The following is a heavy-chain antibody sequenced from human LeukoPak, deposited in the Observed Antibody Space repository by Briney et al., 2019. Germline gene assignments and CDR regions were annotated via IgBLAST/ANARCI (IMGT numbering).Heavy chain of an antibody. CDR1: GVPISRYY. D-gene: IGHD2-15*01. J-gene: IGHJ4*02. V-gene: IGHV4-59*08. CDR3: ARHYCSSGSCKTDY. CDR2: IQDSGNT. Sequence: SETLSLTCTVSGVPISRYYWIWILQPPGKGLEWIGYIQDSGNTNYNPSLKSRVTISVDTSKNHFSLKLNSVTAADTAVYYCARHYCSSGSCKTDYWGQGTLVTVSS.